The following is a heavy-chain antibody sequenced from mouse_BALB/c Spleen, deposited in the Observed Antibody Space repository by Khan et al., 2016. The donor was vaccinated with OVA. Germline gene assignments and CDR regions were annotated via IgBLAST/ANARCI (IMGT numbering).Heavy chain of an antibody. D-gene: IGHD3-1*01. CDR2: IYPGGGYT. CDR3: ERRVAARATWDYFDY. J-gene: IGHJ2*01. CDR1: GYTFSNYW. Sequence: QVQLKQSGTELARPGTSVKMCCKAAGYTFSNYWIGWVKQRPGHGLEWIGDIYPGGGYTNDNENFKGKATLTADKSSSTAYMQLSSLGSEDSALYSCERRVAARATWDYFDYWGQGTTLTVSS. V-gene: IGHV1-63*02.